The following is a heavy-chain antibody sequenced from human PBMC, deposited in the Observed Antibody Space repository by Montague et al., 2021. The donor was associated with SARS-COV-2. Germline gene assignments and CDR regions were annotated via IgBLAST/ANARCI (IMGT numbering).Heavy chain of an antibody. V-gene: IGHV4-34*01. Sequence: SETLSLTCAVYGGSFSGYDWSWIRQSPGKGLEWIGEIYHSGSTKYNPSLKSRLTLSLDTSKNQFSLKLSAVTAADTAVYYCARGRVEITMIACVFTVGIYYYDHWGRGTLVTVSS. D-gene: IGHD3-22*01. CDR1: GGSFSGYD. CDR2: IYHSGST. CDR3: ARGRVEITMIACVFTVGIYYYDH. J-gene: IGHJ4*02.